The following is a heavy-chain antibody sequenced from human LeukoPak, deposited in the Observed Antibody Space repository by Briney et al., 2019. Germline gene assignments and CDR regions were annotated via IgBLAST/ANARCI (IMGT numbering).Heavy chain of an antibody. CDR1: GYTFTSYD. J-gene: IGHJ4*02. Sequence: ASVKVSCKASGYTFTSYDINWVRQATGQGLEWMGWVNPNSGNTGYAQKFQGRVTITRNTSISTAYMELSSLRSEDTAVYYCAREISSSWEYYFDYWGQGTLVTVSS. D-gene: IGHD6-13*01. CDR3: AREISSSWEYYFDY. CDR2: VNPNSGNT. V-gene: IGHV1-8*03.